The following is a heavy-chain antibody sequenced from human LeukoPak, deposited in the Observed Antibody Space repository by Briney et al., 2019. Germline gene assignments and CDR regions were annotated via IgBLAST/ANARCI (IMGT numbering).Heavy chain of an antibody. Sequence: GGSLRLSCAASGFTFSSYAMSWVRQAPGKGLEWVSAISGSGGSTYYADSVKGRFTISRDNSKNTLYLQMNSLRAEDTAVYYCAEGDIVVVPAANWFDPWSQGTLVTVSS. J-gene: IGHJ5*02. V-gene: IGHV3-23*01. D-gene: IGHD2-2*01. CDR3: AEGDIVVVPAANWFDP. CDR2: ISGSGGST. CDR1: GFTFSSYA.